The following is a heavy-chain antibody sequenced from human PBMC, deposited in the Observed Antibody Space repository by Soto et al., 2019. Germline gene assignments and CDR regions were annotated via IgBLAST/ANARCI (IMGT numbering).Heavy chain of an antibody. D-gene: IGHD2-15*01. CDR3: SRDVVVGAKALNY. V-gene: IGHV3-7*01. Sequence: GGSLRVSSAASGFTFSNYWMTWVRQAPGKGLEWVANIKEDGSEKHYVDSVKGRFTISRDNAKNSLYLQMNSLRVEDTAVYFCSRDVVVGAKALNYWGQGALVTVSS. J-gene: IGHJ4*02. CDR2: IKEDGSEK. CDR1: GFTFSNYW.